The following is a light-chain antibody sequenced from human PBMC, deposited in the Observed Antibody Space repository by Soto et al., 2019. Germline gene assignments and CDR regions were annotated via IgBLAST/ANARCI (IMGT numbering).Light chain of an antibody. Sequence: EIVMMQSPATLSVSPWERAKLCCRASQSIGAKLAWYQQKPGQAPRLLIYGPSTRATDIPARFSGSGSGTEFTLTISSLQSEDFGVYYCQQYNNWPYTFGQRTKVDI. CDR1: QSIGAK. CDR2: GPS. J-gene: IGKJ2*01. CDR3: QQYNNWPYT. V-gene: IGKV3-15*01.